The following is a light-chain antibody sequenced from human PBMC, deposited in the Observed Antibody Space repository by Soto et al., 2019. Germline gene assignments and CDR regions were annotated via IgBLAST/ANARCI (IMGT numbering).Light chain of an antibody. V-gene: IGLV2-11*01. CDR2: DVS. J-gene: IGLJ3*02. Sequence: QSVLTQPRSVSGSPGQSVTISCPGTSSDVGAYNYVSWYQHHPGKAPKLMIDDVSKRPSGVPDRFSGSKSGNTASLTISGLQAEDEADYYCCSYAGSYTLVFGGGTKVTVL. CDR1: SSDVGAYNY. CDR3: CSYAGSYTLV.